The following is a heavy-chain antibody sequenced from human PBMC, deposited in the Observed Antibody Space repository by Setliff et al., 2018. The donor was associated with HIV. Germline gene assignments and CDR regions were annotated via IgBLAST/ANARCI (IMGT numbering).Heavy chain of an antibody. Sequence: SETLSLTCTVSGGSISTNSYYWGWIRQSPRKGLEWVGNVHNSGGTNYNPSLKSRVSISVETSKNQFSLNVNSVTAPDTAVYYCARHTRDTSLAHYYYYIDVWGKGTTVTVSS. CDR1: GGSISTNSYY. J-gene: IGHJ6*03. V-gene: IGHV4-39*01. CDR2: VHNSGGT. D-gene: IGHD5-18*01. CDR3: ARHTRDTSLAHYYYYIDV.